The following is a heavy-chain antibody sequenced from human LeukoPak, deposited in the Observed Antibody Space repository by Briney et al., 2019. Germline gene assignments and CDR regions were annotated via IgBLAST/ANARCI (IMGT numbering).Heavy chain of an antibody. V-gene: IGHV6-1*01. CDR3: ARDLDGFEY. CDR2: TYYRSKWHN. CDR1: GDSVSSNSAA. J-gene: IGHJ4*02. Sequence: SQTLSLTCDISGDSVSSNSAAWHWIRQSPSRGLEWLGRTYYRSKWHNDYAVSVQSRITINPDASKNQFSLQLNSVTPEDTAVYYCARDLDGFEYWGQGTLVTVSS.